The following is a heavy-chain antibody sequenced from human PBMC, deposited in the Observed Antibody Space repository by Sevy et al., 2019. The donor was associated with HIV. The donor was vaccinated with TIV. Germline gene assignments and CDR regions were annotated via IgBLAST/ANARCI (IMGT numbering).Heavy chain of an antibody. V-gene: IGHV3-11*06. Sequence: GGSLRLSCAASGFTFSDYYMTWIRQAPGKGLEWISYISSRRSYTNYADSVKGRFTISRDNAKNSLYLQMNSLRAEDAAVYYCAICRVVAADYYFDYWGRGTLVTVSS. CDR1: GFTFSDYY. D-gene: IGHD1-26*01. J-gene: IGHJ4*02. CDR3: AICRVVAADYYFDY. CDR2: ISSRRSYT.